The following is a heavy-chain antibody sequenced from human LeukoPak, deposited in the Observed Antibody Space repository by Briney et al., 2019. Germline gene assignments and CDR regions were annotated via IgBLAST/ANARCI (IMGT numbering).Heavy chain of an antibody. CDR1: GFIFSSYA. D-gene: IGHD3-22*01. J-gene: IGHJ4*02. CDR3: ARTDYDSSGLPFDY. Sequence: PGGSLRLSCAASGFIFSSYAMHWVRQAPGKGLEWVSVIYSGGSTYYADSVKGGFTISSDNSKNTLYLQMNSLRAEDTAVYYCARTDYDSSGLPFDYWGQGTLITVSS. V-gene: IGHV3-66*01. CDR2: IYSGGST.